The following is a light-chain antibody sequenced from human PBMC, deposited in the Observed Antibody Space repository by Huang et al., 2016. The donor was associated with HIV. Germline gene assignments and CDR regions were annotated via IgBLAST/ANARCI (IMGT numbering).Light chain of an antibody. CDR2: RAA. CDR3: QERIHWPRLT. Sequence: EIVLTQSPATLSLSPGERATLSCRASHNVTDSLAWYRQKPGQAPSLLIYRAANRATGTPARFSVSGSGTDFTLTISRLEPEDFAIYYCQERIHWPRLTFGGGTKVEIK. CDR1: HNVTDS. V-gene: IGKV3-11*01. J-gene: IGKJ4*01.